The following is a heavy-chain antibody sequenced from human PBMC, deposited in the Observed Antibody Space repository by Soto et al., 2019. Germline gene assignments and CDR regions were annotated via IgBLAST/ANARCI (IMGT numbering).Heavy chain of an antibody. CDR3: TVWGSGNDFGAA. Sequence: EVQLVESGGGLVQPGGSLRLSCAASGFTFSDHYMDWVRQAPGKGLEWVGRSKNKADSYTTEYAASVKGRFTISRDXSKNSLFLQMNSLKTEATAGYYCTVWGSGNDFGAAWGQGILVTVSS. CDR2: SKNKADSYTT. V-gene: IGHV3-72*01. CDR1: GFTFSDHY. J-gene: IGHJ4*02. D-gene: IGHD3-10*01.